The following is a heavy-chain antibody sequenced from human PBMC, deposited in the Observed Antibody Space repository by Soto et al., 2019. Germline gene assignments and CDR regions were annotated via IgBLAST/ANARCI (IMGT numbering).Heavy chain of an antibody. J-gene: IGHJ4*02. Sequence: PGGSLRLSCVVSGFTFSNYAMSWVRQAPGKGLEWVSGVSGSGGSTDYADSVRGRFTISRDNSKNTLYLQMNSLRAEDTAVYYCAKALQRFSSTWFYFDYWGQGTLVTVSS. V-gene: IGHV3-23*01. CDR1: GFTFSNYA. CDR3: AKALQRFSSTWFYFDY. D-gene: IGHD6-13*01. CDR2: VSGSGGST.